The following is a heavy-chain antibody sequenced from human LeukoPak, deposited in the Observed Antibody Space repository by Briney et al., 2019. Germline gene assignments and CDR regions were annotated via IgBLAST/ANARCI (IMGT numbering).Heavy chain of an antibody. Sequence: GGSLRLSCAASGFTFSSYAMSWVRQAPGKGLEWVSAISGSGGSTYYADSVKGRFTISRDNSKNTLYLQMNSLRAEDTAVYYCARQLRYFDWLWDYWGQGTLVTVSS. D-gene: IGHD3-9*01. J-gene: IGHJ4*02. V-gene: IGHV3-23*01. CDR3: ARQLRYFDWLWDY. CDR2: ISGSGGST. CDR1: GFTFSSYA.